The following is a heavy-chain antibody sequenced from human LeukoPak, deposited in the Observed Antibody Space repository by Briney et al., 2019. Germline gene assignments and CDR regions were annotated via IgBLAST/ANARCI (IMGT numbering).Heavy chain of an antibody. J-gene: IGHJ3*02. Sequence: PGGSLRLSCAASGFTFSSYSMNWFRQAPGKGLEWVSSISSSSYIYYADSVKGRFTISRDNAKNSLYLQMNSLRAEDTAVYYCAREGDYHAFDIWGQGTMVTVSS. CDR3: AREGDYHAFDI. CDR2: ISSSSYI. CDR1: GFTFSSYS. V-gene: IGHV3-21*01. D-gene: IGHD4-17*01.